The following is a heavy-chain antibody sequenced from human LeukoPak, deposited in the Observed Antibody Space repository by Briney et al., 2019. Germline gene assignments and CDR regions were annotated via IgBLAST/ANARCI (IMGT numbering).Heavy chain of an antibody. CDR1: GFTFSNYP. CDR3: AREGYYYDGSGYPLAFDF. CDR2: IRSNVGST. D-gene: IGHD3-22*01. V-gene: IGHV3-64*02. Sequence: VGCLRLSCAASGFTFSNYPMHWVRQAPGKGLEYVSTIRSNVGSTYYADSVKGRFTISRDNSKNTLYLQMGRLRAEDMAVYYCAREGYYYDGSGYPLAFDFWGQGTLVSVSS. J-gene: IGHJ4*02.